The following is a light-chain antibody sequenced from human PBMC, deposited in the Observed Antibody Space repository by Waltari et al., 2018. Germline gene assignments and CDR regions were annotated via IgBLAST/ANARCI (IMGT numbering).Light chain of an antibody. Sequence: DIRMTQFPSTLSASVGDRVTITCRASQSVSSWLAWYQQKPGKAPKFLIYKASNLESGVPSRFSGSGSGTEFTLTISSLQTDDFATYYCEHYNGFPYTFGQGTRLEI. CDR3: EHYNGFPYT. CDR1: QSVSSW. J-gene: IGKJ2*01. CDR2: KAS. V-gene: IGKV1-5*03.